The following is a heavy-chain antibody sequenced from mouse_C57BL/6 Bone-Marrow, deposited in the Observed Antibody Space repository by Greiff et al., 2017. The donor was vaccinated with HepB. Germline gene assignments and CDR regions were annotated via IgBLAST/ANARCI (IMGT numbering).Heavy chain of an antibody. CDR2: IYPGSGNT. V-gene: IGHV1-76*01. CDR3: ARDHYSNFFAY. J-gene: IGHJ3*01. D-gene: IGHD2-5*01. CDR1: GYTFTDYY. Sequence: VKLMESGAELVRPGASVKLSCKASGYTFTDYYINWVKQRPGQGLEWIARIYPGSGNTYYNEKFKGKATLTAEKSSSTAYMQLSSLTSEDSAVYFCARDHYSNFFAYWGQGTLVTVSA.